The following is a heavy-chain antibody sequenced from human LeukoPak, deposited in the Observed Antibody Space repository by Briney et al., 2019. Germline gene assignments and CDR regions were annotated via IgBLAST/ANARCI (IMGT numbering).Heavy chain of an antibody. Sequence: SETLSLTCTVSGGSISSSSDYWGWIRQAPGKGLEWIGSIYYHENTYYNSSLKSRVTISVDTSKNQFSLKLNSVTAADTAVYYCARDPYYYDSSGPIGDYFDYWGQGTLVTVSS. D-gene: IGHD3-22*01. V-gene: IGHV4-39*02. CDR2: IYYHENT. CDR1: GGSISSSSDY. CDR3: ARDPYYYDSSGPIGDYFDY. J-gene: IGHJ4*02.